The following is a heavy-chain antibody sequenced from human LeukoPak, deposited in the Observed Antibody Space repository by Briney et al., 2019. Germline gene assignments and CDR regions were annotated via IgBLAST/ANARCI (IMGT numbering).Heavy chain of an antibody. CDR3: ARGRTSVVVYYYYYTDV. CDR2: ISSSGSNT. V-gene: IGHV3-11*01. CDR1: GFTFSDYN. D-gene: IGHD2-15*01. Sequence: GGSLRLSCAASGFTFSDYNMNWIRQAPGKGLEWVSSISSSGSNTYYADSVKGRFTISRDNAKNTLYLQMNSLRAEDTAVYYCARGRTSVVVYYYYYTDVWGKGATVTICS. J-gene: IGHJ6*03.